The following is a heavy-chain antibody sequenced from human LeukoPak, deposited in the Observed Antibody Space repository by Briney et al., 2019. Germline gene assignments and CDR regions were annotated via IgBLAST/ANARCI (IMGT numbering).Heavy chain of an antibody. Sequence: GGSLRLSCAASGFTFSSYWMHWVRQAPGKGLVWVSRINSDGSNTRYADSVKGRFTISRDNAKNTLYLQMNSLRAEDSAAYYCARDGLAVAPGPLVDYWGQGTLVTVSS. D-gene: IGHD6-19*01. CDR3: ARDGLAVAPGPLVDY. V-gene: IGHV3-74*01. CDR1: GFTFSSYW. CDR2: INSDGSNT. J-gene: IGHJ4*02.